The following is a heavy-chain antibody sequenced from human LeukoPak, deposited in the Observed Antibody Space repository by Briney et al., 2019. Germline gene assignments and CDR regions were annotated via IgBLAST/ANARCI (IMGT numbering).Heavy chain of an antibody. CDR2: IWYDGSNK. CDR1: GFTFSSYA. CDR3: ARDFLSDSSGYYSHYFDY. D-gene: IGHD3-22*01. Sequence: GGSLRLSCAASGFTFSSYAMSWVRQAPGKGLEWVAVIWYDGSNKYYADSVKGRFTISRDNSKNTLYLQMNSLRAEDTAVYYCARDFLSDSSGYYSHYFDYWGQGTLVTVSS. V-gene: IGHV3-33*08. J-gene: IGHJ4*02.